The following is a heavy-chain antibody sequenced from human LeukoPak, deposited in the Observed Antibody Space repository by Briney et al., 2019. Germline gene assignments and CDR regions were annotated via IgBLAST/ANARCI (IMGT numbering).Heavy chain of an antibody. Sequence: PGGSLRLSCAASGFTFSSYWMHWVRQAPGKGLVWVSRINSDGSSTSYADSVKGRFIISRDNAKNTLYLQMNSLRAEDTAVYYCARDYYDSSGPFDYWGQGTLVTVSS. V-gene: IGHV3-74*01. CDR1: GFTFSSYW. CDR3: ARDYYDSSGPFDY. J-gene: IGHJ4*02. D-gene: IGHD3-22*01. CDR2: INSDGSST.